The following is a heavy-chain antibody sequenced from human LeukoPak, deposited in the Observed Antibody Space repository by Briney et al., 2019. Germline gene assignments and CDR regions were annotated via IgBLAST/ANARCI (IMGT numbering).Heavy chain of an antibody. CDR1: GFTFSSYW. V-gene: IGHV3-74*01. CDR3: ATGSSGWSHFDY. CDR2: LNSDGSST. Sequence: SGGSLRLSCAASGFTFSSYWTHWVRQAAGEGLVWVSRLNSDGSSTSYADSVKGRFTISRDNAKNTVYLQMNSLRAEDTAVYYCATGSSGWSHFDYWGQGTLVTVSS. J-gene: IGHJ4*02. D-gene: IGHD6-19*01.